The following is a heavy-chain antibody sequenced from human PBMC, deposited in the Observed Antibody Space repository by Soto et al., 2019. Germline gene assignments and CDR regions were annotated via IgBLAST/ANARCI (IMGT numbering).Heavy chain of an antibody. J-gene: IGHJ6*02. CDR1: GFTFTNYT. CDR3: ARDPPDPYDILTGYIPSEVGSPGYGMDV. V-gene: IGHV3-21*01. Sequence: PGGSLRLSCAASGFTFTNYTLNWVRQAPGKGLEWVSSISTRSTFIYYADSVKGRFTISRDNAKDSLYLQMNSLRAEDTAVYYCARDPPDPYDILTGYIPSEVGSPGYGMDVWGQGTTVTVSS. D-gene: IGHD3-9*01. CDR2: ISTRSTFI.